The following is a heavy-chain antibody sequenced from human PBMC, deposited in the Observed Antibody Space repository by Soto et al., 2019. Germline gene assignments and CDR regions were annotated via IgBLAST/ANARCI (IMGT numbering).Heavy chain of an antibody. V-gene: IGHV3-21*01. CDR2: ISSSSTYI. Sequence: GGSLRLSCAASGFTFSSYTMNWVRQAPGKGLEWVSCISSSSTYILYADSVKGRFTISRDNARNSLYLQMNSLRAEDTAVYYCARDADGSGSYYNQAGFDPWGQGTLVTVSS. D-gene: IGHD3-10*01. CDR1: GFTFSSYT. CDR3: ARDADGSGSYYNQAGFDP. J-gene: IGHJ5*02.